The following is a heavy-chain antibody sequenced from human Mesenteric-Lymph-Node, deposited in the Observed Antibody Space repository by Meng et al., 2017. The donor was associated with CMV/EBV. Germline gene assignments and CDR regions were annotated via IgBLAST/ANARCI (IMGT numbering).Heavy chain of an antibody. CDR2: IYYSGST. Sequence: SETLSLTCTVSGGSISSSSYYWGWIRQPPGKGLEWIGSIYYSGSTYYNPSLKSRVTISVDTSKNQFSLKLSSVTAADTAVYYCASRGYSSSWYRGTNYGMDVWGQGTTVTVSS. CDR1: GGSISSSSYY. J-gene: IGHJ6*02. V-gene: IGHV4-39*01. D-gene: IGHD6-13*01. CDR3: ASRGYSSSWYRGTNYGMDV.